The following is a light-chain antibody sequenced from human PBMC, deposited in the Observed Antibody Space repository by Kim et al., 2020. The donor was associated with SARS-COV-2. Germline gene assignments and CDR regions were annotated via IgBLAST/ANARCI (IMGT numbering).Light chain of an antibody. CDR1: SGHRYYA. J-gene: IGLJ3*02. V-gene: IGLV4-69*01. CDR2: VNSDGTH. Sequence: SLGASVKLTCTMNSGHRYYAIAWHQQQPEKGPRYLMQVNSDGTHTEGDGIPDRFSGSSSGAGRYLTISSLRSEDEADYYCQPGRVFGGGTQLTVL. CDR3: QPGRV.